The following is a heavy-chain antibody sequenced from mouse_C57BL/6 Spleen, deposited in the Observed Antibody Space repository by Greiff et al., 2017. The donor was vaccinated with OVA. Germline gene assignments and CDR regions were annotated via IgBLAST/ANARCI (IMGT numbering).Heavy chain of an antibody. CDR2: IDPSDSYT. J-gene: IGHJ4*01. CDR3: ARSTVVASPYAMDY. Sequence: QVQLQQPGAELVKPGASVKLSCKASGYTFTSYWMQWVKQRPGQGLEWIGEIDPSDSYTNYNQKFKGKATLTVDTSSSTAYMQLSSLTSEDSAVDYCARSTVVASPYAMDYWGQGTSVTVSS. D-gene: IGHD1-1*01. CDR1: GYTFTSYW. V-gene: IGHV1-50*01.